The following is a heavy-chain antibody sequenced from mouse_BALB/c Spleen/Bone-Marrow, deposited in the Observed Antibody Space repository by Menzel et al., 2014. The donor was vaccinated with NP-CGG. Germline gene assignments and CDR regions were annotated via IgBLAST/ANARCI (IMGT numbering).Heavy chain of an antibody. CDR2: ISTYYGDA. CDR1: GYTFTDYA. J-gene: IGHJ2*01. CDR3: ARESIYYYGSTLDY. Sequence: QVHVKQSGAELVRPGVSVKISCKGSGYTFTDYAMHWVKRSHAKSLEWIGVISTYYGDASYNQKFKGKATMTVDKSSSTAYMELARLTSEDSAIYYCARESIYYYGSTLDYWGQGTTLTVSS. D-gene: IGHD1-1*01. V-gene: IGHV1S137*01.